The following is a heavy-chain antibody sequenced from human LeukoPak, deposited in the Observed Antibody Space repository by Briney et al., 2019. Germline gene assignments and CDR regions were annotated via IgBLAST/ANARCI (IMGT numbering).Heavy chain of an antibody. J-gene: IGHJ3*02. CDR3: ARDRRGYSSWYGGVGLGAFDI. D-gene: IGHD6-13*01. CDR1: GFTFSSYS. CDR2: IRSSSSYI. Sequence: PGGSLRLSCAASGFTFSSYSMNWVRQAPGKGLEWASSIRSSSSYIYYADSVKGRFTISRDNAKNSLYLQMNSLRAEDTAVYYCARDRRGYSSWYGGVGLGAFDIWGQGTMVTVSS. V-gene: IGHV3-21*01.